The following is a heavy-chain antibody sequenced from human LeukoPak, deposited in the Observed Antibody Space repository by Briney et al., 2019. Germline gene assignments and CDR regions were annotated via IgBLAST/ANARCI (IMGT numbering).Heavy chain of an antibody. V-gene: IGHV1-18*01. D-gene: IGHD4-23*01. CDR3: ARDGGGGYGMDV. CDR2: ISAYNGNT. J-gene: IGHJ6*02. Sequence: ASVKVSCKASGYTFTTYGISWVRQAPGQALEWMGWISAYNGNTNYAQKLQGRVTMTTDTSTSTAYRELRSLRSDDTAVYYGARDGGGGYGMDVWGQGTTVTVSS. CDR1: GYTFTTYG.